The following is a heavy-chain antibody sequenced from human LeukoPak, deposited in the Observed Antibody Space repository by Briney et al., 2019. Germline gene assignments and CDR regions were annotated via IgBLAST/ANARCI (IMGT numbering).Heavy chain of an antibody. Sequence: PGGSLRLSCAASGFTFSSYAMSWVRQAPGKGLEWVSAISGSGGSTYYADSVKGRFTISRDNSKNTLYLQMNSLRAEDTAVYYCAKGYDFWSGYYEALHEERGGFDYWGQGTLVTVSS. CDR2: ISGSGGST. D-gene: IGHD3-3*01. CDR3: AKGYDFWSGYYEALHEERGGFDY. CDR1: GFTFSSYA. J-gene: IGHJ4*02. V-gene: IGHV3-23*01.